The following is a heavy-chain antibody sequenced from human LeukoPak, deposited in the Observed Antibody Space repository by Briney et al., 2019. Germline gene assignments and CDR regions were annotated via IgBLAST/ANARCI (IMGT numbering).Heavy chain of an antibody. V-gene: IGHV3-48*02. CDR2: ISSSSSTI. J-gene: IGHJ4*02. Sequence: GGSLRLSCAASGFTFSSYSMNWVLQAPGKGLEWVSYISSSSSTIYYADSVKGRFTISRDNAKNSLYLQMNSLRDEDTAVYYCASWSSSWYYFDYWGQGTLVTVSS. CDR1: GFTFSSYS. CDR3: ASWSSSWYYFDY. D-gene: IGHD6-13*01.